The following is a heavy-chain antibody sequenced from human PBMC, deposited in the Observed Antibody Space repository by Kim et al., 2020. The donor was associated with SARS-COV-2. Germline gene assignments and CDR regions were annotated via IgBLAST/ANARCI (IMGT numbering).Heavy chain of an antibody. CDR2: IGTAGDP. CDR3: ARAAKWFGEFDY. V-gene: IGHV3-13*05. D-gene: IGHD3-10*01. J-gene: IGHJ4*02. CDR1: GFTFSSYD. Sequence: GGSLRLSCAASGFTFSSYDMHWVRQATGKGLEWVSAIGTAGDPYYPGSVTGRFTISRENAKNSLYLQMNSLRAGDTAVYYCARAAKWFGEFDYWGQGTLVSVSS.